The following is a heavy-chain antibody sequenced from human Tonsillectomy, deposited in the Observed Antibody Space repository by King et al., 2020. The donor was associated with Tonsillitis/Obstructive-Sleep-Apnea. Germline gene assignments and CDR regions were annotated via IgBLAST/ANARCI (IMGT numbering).Heavy chain of an antibody. V-gene: IGHV1-2*02. CDR2: INPNSGDT. J-gene: IGHJ4*02. D-gene: IGHD3-3*01. Sequence: QLVQSGAEVKKPGASVKVSYKASGYTFTGYYMHWVRQAPGQGLEWMGWINPNSGDTNYAQKFQGRVTMPRDTSISTAYMELSRLRSDDTAVYYCGRTGTRGVVIPPLGYWGQGTLVTVSS. CDR1: GYTFTGYY. CDR3: GRTGTRGVVIPPLGY.